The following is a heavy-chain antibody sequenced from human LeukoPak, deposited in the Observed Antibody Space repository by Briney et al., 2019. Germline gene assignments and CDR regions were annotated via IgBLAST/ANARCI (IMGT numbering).Heavy chain of an antibody. CDR2: ISYDGSNK. V-gene: IGHV3-30*18. Sequence: GGSLRLSCAASGFTFSSNGMHWVCQAPGKGLEWVAVISYDGSNKNYADSVKGRFTISRDNSKNTLYLQMNSLRAEDTAVYYCAKRPAGSYYFDYWGQGTLVTVSS. CDR1: GFTFSSNG. J-gene: IGHJ4*02. CDR3: AKRPAGSYYFDY.